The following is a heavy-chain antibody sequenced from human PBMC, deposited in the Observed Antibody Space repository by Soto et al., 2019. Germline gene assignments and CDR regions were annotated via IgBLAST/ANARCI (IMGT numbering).Heavy chain of an antibody. CDR2: ISGSGGST. CDR3: ANPPIAAYYYDSSGTRMV. D-gene: IGHD3-22*01. J-gene: IGHJ6*02. Sequence: GGSLRLSCAASGFTFSSYAMSWVRQAPGKGLEWVSAISGSGGSTYYADSVKGRFTISRDNSKNTLYLQMNSLRAEDTAVYYCANPPIAAYYYDSSGTRMVWGQGTTVTVSS. V-gene: IGHV3-23*01. CDR1: GFTFSSYA.